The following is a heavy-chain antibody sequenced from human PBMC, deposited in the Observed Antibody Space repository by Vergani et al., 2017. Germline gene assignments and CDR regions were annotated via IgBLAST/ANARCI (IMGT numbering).Heavy chain of an antibody. CDR2: LTGGGGST. D-gene: IGHD1-26*01. CDR1: GSTFSTYA. CDR3: VKDAGSYENFFDS. J-gene: IGHJ4*02. V-gene: IGHV3-23*01. Sequence: EVQLLESGGSLKQPGGSVRLPCAASGSTFSTYALHWVRQAHGKGLGLVSALTGGGGSTYYADSFKGRFIISRDNSRDTLYLQMNSLRPEDTATYYCVKDAGSYENFFDSWGQGTLVTVSS.